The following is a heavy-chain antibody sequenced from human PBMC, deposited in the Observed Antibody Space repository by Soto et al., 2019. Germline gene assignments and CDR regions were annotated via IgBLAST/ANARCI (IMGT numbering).Heavy chain of an antibody. D-gene: IGHD3-10*01. Sequence: QVQLQESGPGLVRPSATLSLTCTVSGGSISGYYWSWIRQPPGKGLEWIGYIYYSGTTSYNPSLNSRGTMSVDTSKNQFSLQVNSVTAADTAVYYCARESYYGSGATVVAYWGQGTLVTVSS. CDR3: ARESYYGSGATVVAY. CDR2: IYYSGTT. CDR1: GGSISGYY. J-gene: IGHJ4*02. V-gene: IGHV4-59*01.